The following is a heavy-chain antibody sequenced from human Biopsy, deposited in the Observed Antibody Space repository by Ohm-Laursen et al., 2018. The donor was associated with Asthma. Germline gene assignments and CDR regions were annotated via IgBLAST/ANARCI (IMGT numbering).Heavy chain of an antibody. Sequence: SLRLSCTASGFAVSRDHMFWVRQAPGKGLEWVSVIYSGGTSHTADSVRGRFTISRDYSKNTLYLQMHSLRVEDTAVYYCARDLRSDNWNPWGMDVWGLGTTVTVAS. J-gene: IGHJ6*02. V-gene: IGHV3-66*02. D-gene: IGHD1-20*01. CDR3: ARDLRSDNWNPWGMDV. CDR1: GFAVSRDH. CDR2: IYSGGTS.